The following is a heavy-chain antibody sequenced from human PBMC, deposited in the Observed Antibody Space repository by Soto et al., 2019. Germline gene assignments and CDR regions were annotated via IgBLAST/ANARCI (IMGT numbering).Heavy chain of an antibody. CDR2: ISAAGDP. V-gene: IGHV3-13*05. CDR3: ARTDRGFYGLDV. CDR1: GFTFRNYD. J-gene: IGHJ6*02. Sequence: EVPLVESGGGLVQPGGSLRLSCEASGFTFRNYDMHWVRQGTGKGLEWVSGISAAGDPDYADSVEGRFTISRENAQNSFFLQMNSLRVGDTAVYYCARTDRGFYGLDVWGQGTTVIVSS.